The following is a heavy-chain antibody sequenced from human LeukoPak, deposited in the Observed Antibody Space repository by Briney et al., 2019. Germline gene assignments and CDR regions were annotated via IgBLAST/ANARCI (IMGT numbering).Heavy chain of an antibody. CDR1: GFTFSSYA. J-gene: IGHJ4*02. CDR3: VKDAAMYSSSWYGDY. Sequence: PGGSMRLSCSASGFTFSSYAMHWVRQAQGKGLEYVSAISSNGGSTYYAASVKGRFTISRDNCKNTLYLQMSSLRAEDTAVYYCVKDAAMYSSSWYGDYWGQGTLVTVSS. CDR2: ISSNGGST. D-gene: IGHD6-13*01. V-gene: IGHV3-64D*06.